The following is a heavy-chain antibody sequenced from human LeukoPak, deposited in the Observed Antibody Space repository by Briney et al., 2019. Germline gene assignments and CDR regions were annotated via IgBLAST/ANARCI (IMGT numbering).Heavy chain of an antibody. CDR2: INHSGST. CDR1: GGSFSGYY. D-gene: IGHD6-19*01. J-gene: IGHJ3*02. V-gene: IGHV4-34*01. Sequence: SETLPLTCAVYGGSFSGYYWSWIRQPPGKGLEWIGEINHSGSTNYNPSLKSRVTISVDTSKNQFSLKLSSVTAADTAVYYCAREGRWLVPWAAFDIWGQGTMVTVSS. CDR3: AREGRWLVPWAAFDI.